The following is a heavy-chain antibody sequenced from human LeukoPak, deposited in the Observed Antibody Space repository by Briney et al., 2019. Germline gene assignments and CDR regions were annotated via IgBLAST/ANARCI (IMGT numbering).Heavy chain of an antibody. Sequence: PSETLSLTCTVSGGSISSYYWSWLRQPPGKGLEGIGYIYYSGSTNYNPSLKSRVTISVGTSKNQFSLKLSSVTAADTAVYYCAREGGRDGYNFAFDIWGQGTMVTVSS. CDR1: GGSISSYY. D-gene: IGHD5-24*01. CDR3: AREGGRDGYNFAFDI. CDR2: IYYSGST. V-gene: IGHV4-59*01. J-gene: IGHJ3*02.